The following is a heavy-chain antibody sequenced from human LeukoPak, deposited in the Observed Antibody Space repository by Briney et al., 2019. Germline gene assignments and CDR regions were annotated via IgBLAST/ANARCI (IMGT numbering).Heavy chain of an antibody. J-gene: IGHJ5*02. CDR3: ARVVGGVVVPAAEAWFDP. D-gene: IGHD2-2*01. CDR1: GGSISSGGYY. V-gene: IGHV4-31*03. CDR2: IYYSGST. Sequence: SETLSLTCTVSGGSISSGGYYWSWIRQHPGKGLEWIGYIYYSGSTYYNPSLKSRVTISVETSKTKFSLKLSSVTAADTAVYYCARVVGGVVVPAAEAWFDPWGQGTLVTVSS.